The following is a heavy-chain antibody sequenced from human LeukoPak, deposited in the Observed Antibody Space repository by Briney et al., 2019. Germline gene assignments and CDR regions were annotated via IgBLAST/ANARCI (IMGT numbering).Heavy chain of an antibody. D-gene: IGHD5-18*01. Sequence: ASVKVSCKASGATFSSYAISWVRHAPGQGLEWMGGIIPIFGTANYAQKFQGRVTITTDESTSTAYMELSSMRSEDTAVYYCARASQTAMVPLDYWGQGTLVTVSS. CDR1: GATFSSYA. CDR2: IIPIFGTA. J-gene: IGHJ4*02. CDR3: ARASQTAMVPLDY. V-gene: IGHV1-69*05.